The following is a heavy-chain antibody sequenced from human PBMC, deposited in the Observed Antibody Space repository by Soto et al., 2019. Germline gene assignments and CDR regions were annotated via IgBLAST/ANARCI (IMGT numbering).Heavy chain of an antibody. V-gene: IGHV3-9*01. CDR3: AKDSSWYEVNWFDP. CDR1: GFTFDDYA. CDR2: ISWNSGSM. D-gene: IGHD6-13*01. J-gene: IGHJ5*02. Sequence: GGSLRLSCAASGFTFDDYAMHWARQAPGKGLEWVSGISWNSGSMGYADSVKGRFTISRDNAKNSLYLQMNSLRAEDTALYYCAKDSSWYEVNWFDPWGQGTLVTVSS.